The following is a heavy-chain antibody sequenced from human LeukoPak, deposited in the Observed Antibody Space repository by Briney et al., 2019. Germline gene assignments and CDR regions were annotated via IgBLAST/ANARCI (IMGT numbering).Heavy chain of an antibody. CDR1: GFTFSSYA. Sequence: PGGSLRLSCAASGFTFSSYAKHWVRQAPGKGLEWVAVISYDGSNKYYADSVKGRFTISRDNSKNTLYLQMNSLRAEDTAVYYCARGGYSYGIDYWGQGTLVTVSS. CDR2: ISYDGSNK. V-gene: IGHV3-30-3*01. CDR3: ARGGYSYGIDY. J-gene: IGHJ4*02. D-gene: IGHD5-18*01.